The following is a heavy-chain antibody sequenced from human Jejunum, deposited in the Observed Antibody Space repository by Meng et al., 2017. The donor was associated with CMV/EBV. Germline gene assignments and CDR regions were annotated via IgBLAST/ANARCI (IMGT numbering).Heavy chain of an antibody. D-gene: IGHD4-17*01. CDR1: GGSHRSDKW. CDR2: SKNSGRT. V-gene: IGHV4-4*02. J-gene: IGHJ4*02. CDR3: TTLYGDSIS. Sequence: QGRRQESGPGWVQPSAAWALCGDASGGSHRSDKWWSRGQGAEGKGEEGLGESKNSGRTNYNPAVKRRVSMSVDKSQSHFSLRLSSVTAADTAVYYCTTLYGDSISWGQGTLVTVSS.